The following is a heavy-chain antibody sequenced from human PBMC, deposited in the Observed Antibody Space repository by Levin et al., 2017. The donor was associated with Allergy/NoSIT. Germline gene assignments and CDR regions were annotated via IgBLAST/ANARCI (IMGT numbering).Heavy chain of an antibody. V-gene: IGHV1-8*01. D-gene: IGHD1-26*01. CDR1: GYTFTNYD. J-gene: IGHJ6*02. Sequence: GESLKISCKASGYTFTNYDINWVRQATGQGLEWMGWMNPNSGNTGYAQKFQGRVTLTRTSSISTAYMELSSLTSEDTAVYYCATQEWERLRSSSYYGMDVWGQGTTVTVSS. CDR2: MNPNSGNT. CDR3: ATQEWERLRSSSYYGMDV.